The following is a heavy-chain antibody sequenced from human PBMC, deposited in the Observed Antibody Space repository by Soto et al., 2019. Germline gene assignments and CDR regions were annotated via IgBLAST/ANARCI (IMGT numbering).Heavy chain of an antibody. CDR1: GFSFDDYA. J-gene: IGHJ3*02. CDR3: AKGLILEWLLGDAFDI. CDR2: ISWNSGSI. V-gene: IGHV3-9*01. Sequence: EVQLVESGGGLVQPGRSLRLSCAASGFSFDDYAMHWVRQAPGKGLEWVSGISWNSGSIGYADSVKGRFTISRDNAKNYLYLQMNSLRAEGTALYYCAKGLILEWLLGDAFDIWGQGSMVSVSS. D-gene: IGHD3-3*01.